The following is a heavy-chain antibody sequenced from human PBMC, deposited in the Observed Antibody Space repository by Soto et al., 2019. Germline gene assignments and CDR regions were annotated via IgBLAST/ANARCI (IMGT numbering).Heavy chain of an antibody. V-gene: IGHV4-59*01. CDR1: GGSISSYY. CDR3: ARDRITMGGWLDP. J-gene: IGHJ5*02. D-gene: IGHD3-10*01. Sequence: SETLSLTCTVSGGSISSYYWSWIRQPPGKGLEWIGYIYYSGSTNYNPSLKSRVTISVDTSKNQFSLKLSSVTAADTAVYYCARDRITMGGWLDPWGQGPLVTVYS. CDR2: IYYSGST.